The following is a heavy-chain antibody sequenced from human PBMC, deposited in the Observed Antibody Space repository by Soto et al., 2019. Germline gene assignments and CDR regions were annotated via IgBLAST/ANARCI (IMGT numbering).Heavy chain of an antibody. CDR2: IWYDGSNK. CDR1: GFTFSSYG. CDR3: AGGRMITFGGVIVIGY. D-gene: IGHD3-16*02. J-gene: IGHJ4*02. V-gene: IGHV3-33*01. Sequence: QVQLVESGGGVVQPGRSLRLSCAASGFTFSSYGMHWVRQAPGKGLEWVAVIWYDGSNKYYADSVKGRFTISRDNSKNTLYLQMNSLRAEDTAVYYCAGGRMITFGGVIVIGYWGQGTLVTVSS.